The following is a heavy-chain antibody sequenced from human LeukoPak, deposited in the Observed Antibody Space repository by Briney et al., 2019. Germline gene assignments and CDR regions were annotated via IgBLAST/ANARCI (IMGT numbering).Heavy chain of an antibody. V-gene: IGHV4-61*01. J-gene: IGHJ4*02. CDR1: GGSVSSGSYY. Sequence: PSETLSLTCTVSGGSVSSGSYYWSWIRQPPGKGLEWIGYIYYSGSTNYNPSLKSQVTISVDTSKNQFSLKLSSVTAADTAVYYCGSVATIRSGFDYWGQGTLVTVSS. CDR2: IYYSGST. CDR3: GSVATIRSGFDY. D-gene: IGHD5-12*01.